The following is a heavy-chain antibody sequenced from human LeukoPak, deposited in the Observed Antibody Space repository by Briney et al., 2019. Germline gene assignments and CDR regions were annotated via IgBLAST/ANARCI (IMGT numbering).Heavy chain of an antibody. J-gene: IGHJ5*02. CDR3: ARVSSGYTNWFDP. CDR1: GGSINSYY. D-gene: IGHD3-22*01. V-gene: IGHV4-59*01. CDR2: ACCGGAT. Sequence: PSETLSLTCTVSGGSINSYYLTWIRQPPGKRLEWIGFACCGGATNYNPSLKSRVTISVDTSKTQFSLNLSSVTAADTAVYYCARVSSGYTNWFDPWGQGTLVTVSS.